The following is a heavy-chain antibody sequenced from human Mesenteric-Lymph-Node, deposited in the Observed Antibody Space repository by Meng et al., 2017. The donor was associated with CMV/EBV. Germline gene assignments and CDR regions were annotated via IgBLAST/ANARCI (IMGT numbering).Heavy chain of an antibody. Sequence: ISGDSVSTNSAAWNWIRQYPSGGLEWLGRTYYRSKWYNDYAVSVKSRITINPDTSKNQFSLQLNSVTPEDTAVYYCARGSTLTGWFDPWGQGTLVTVSS. CDR2: TYYRSKWYN. J-gene: IGHJ5*02. CDR1: GDSVSTNSAA. V-gene: IGHV6-1*01. CDR3: ARGSTLTGWFDP. D-gene: IGHD3-10*01.